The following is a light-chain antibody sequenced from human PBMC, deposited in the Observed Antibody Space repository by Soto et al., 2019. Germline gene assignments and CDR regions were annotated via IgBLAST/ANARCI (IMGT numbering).Light chain of an antibody. J-gene: IGKJ1*01. V-gene: IGKV1-5*03. CDR2: KAS. Sequence: DIQMTQSPSTLSASVGDRVIITCRASQTIGTWLAWYQQKPGKAPKLLIYKASTLESGVPSNFSGSGSGTEFTLTISSLQPDYFATYYCQQYNGFSWTFGQGTKVEIK. CDR1: QTIGTW. CDR3: QQYNGFSWT.